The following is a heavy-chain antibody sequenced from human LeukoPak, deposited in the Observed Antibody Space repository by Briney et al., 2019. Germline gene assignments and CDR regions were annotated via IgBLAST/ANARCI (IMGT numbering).Heavy chain of an antibody. V-gene: IGHV1-2*02. CDR3: AIGGLRKNNHGYAFDY. Sequence: ASVKVSCKASGYTFTNYYIHWVRQAPGQGLEWMGWINPNSGGTKYAQKFQGRVTMTRDTSISTAYMDLSRLTSDDTAVYYCAIGGLRKNNHGYAFDYWGQGTLVTVSS. CDR1: GYTFTNYY. CDR2: INPNSGGT. J-gene: IGHJ4*02. D-gene: IGHD5-18*01.